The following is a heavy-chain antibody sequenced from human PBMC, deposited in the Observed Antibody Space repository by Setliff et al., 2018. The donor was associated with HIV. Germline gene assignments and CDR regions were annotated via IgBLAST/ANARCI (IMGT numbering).Heavy chain of an antibody. CDR2: IIHSGGT. V-gene: IGHV4-34*12. D-gene: IGHD5-12*01. CDR1: GFTFSSYN. J-gene: IGHJ4*02. Sequence: SETLRLSCAASGFTFSSYNMIWIRQPPGKGLEWIGEIIHSGGTNYNPSLKSRVTISVDTSKNQFSLKLSSVTAADTAVYYCARRSGYAEDYWGQGTLVTVSS. CDR3: ARRSGYAEDY.